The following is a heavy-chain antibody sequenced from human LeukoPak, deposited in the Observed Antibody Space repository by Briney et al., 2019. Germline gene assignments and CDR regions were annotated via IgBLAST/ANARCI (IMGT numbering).Heavy chain of an antibody. D-gene: IGHD3-10*01. CDR2: IRSKDYGGTT. Sequence: GGSLRLPCTGSGFTFRDYAMSWVGQAPGKGREWVGFIRSKDYGGTTEYAASVKARFTISRDDSKRSAYLQMNSLKTEDTAVYYCTSGITMVRGSYYFDGGGQGSLATASS. V-gene: IGHV3-49*04. CDR1: GFTFRDYA. CDR3: TSGITMVRGSYYFDG. J-gene: IGHJ4*02.